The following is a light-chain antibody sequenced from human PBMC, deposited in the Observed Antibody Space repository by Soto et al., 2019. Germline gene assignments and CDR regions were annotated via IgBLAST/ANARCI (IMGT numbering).Light chain of an antibody. Sequence: IVLTQTPLSLSVAPGQPASISCKSAQSLLYSDGKTYLYWYLQKPGQPPQPLIYGASNRFSGXPVXFSGSGSGTDFTLRISRVEAEDVGVYFCMQSISRLTFGGGTKVDIK. CDR2: GAS. CDR3: MQSISRLT. CDR1: QSLLYSDGKTY. J-gene: IGKJ4*01. V-gene: IGKV2D-29*01.